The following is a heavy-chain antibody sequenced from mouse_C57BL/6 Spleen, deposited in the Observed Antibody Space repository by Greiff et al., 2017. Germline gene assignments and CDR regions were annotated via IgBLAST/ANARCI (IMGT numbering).Heavy chain of an antibody. CDR2: INYDGSST. CDR1: GFTFSDYY. CDR3: ARDAMDY. Sequence: EVKLVESEGGLVKPGSSLKLSCTASGFTFSDYYMAWVRQVPEKGLEWVANINYDGSSTYYLDSLKSRFIISRDNAKNSLYLQMSSLKSEDTATYYCARDAMDYWGQGTSVTVSS. J-gene: IGHJ4*01. V-gene: IGHV5-16*01.